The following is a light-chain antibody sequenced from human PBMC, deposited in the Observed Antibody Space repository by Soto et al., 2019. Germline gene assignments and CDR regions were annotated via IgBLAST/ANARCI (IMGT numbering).Light chain of an antibody. CDR1: QRLSSN. V-gene: IGKV3-20*01. Sequence: VSTHSPVTLSLSPGERVTLSCRASQRLSSNLAWYQQRPGQAPRLLIYDTSSRATGVPDRYSASGSGTDFTLTISRLEPEEGAVFFCQQYGTSEIIFGQGTRLEIK. CDR2: DTS. J-gene: IGKJ5*01. CDR3: QQYGTSEII.